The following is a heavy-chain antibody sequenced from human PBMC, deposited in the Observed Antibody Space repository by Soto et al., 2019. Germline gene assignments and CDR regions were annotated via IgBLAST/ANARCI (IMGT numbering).Heavy chain of an antibody. V-gene: IGHV1-2*02. CDR2: INPNSGAT. CDR1: GRTFTGDY. CDR3: AKEIGPFDF. D-gene: IGHD2-21*01. J-gene: IGHJ3*01. Sequence: ASVKVSCKTSGRTFTGDYLHWVRQAPGQGLEWMGWINPNSGATKFAQKFQGRVTMTWDTSISTAYMELSSLRSDDTAVYYCAKEIGPFDFWGQGTMVTVSS.